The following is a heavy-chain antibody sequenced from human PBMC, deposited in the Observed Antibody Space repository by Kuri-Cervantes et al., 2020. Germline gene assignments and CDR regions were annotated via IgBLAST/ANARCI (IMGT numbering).Heavy chain of an antibody. V-gene: IGHV3-48*04. CDR2: ISTTGSSI. Sequence: GESLKISCAASGFTFSSYAMSWVRQAPGKGLEWISYISTTGSSIQYADSVKGRFIISRDNAKNSVSLQMNSLRVEDTAVYYCARRDIGRYSDSWGQGILVTVSS. D-gene: IGHD3-22*01. J-gene: IGHJ4*02. CDR3: ARRDIGRYSDS. CDR1: GFTFSSYA.